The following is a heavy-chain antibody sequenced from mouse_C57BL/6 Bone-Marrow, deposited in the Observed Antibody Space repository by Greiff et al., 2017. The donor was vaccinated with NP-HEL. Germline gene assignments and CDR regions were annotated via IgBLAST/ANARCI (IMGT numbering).Heavy chain of an antibody. CDR2: INPHYGTT. J-gene: IGHJ1*03. CDR3: ARTVYYGNYEGYFDV. CDR1: GYSFTDYN. Sequence: EVQLQQSGPELVKPGASVKISCKASGYSFTDYNMNWVKQSNGKSLEWIGVINPHYGTTSYNQKFNGKATLTVDQSSSTAYRQLNSLTSEDYAVYYCARTVYYGNYEGYFDVWGTGTTVTVSS. V-gene: IGHV1-39*01. D-gene: IGHD2-1*01.